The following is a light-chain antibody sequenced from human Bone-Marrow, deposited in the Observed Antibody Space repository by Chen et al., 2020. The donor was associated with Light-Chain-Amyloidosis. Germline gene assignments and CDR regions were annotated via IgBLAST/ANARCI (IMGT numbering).Light chain of an antibody. CDR2: ETT. J-gene: IGLJ3*02. Sequence: QALVTQDPSLPVSPAGTVTPTGGCRTGAVTSGHHPYWFQQKPSEPPRTLIDETTNRQTWTPARFSGSLLGGKAALTLSGAQPEDEAEYYCFLSYSGTQVVFGGGTKLTVL. CDR1: TGAVTSGHH. CDR3: FLSYSGTQVV. V-gene: IGLV7-46*01.